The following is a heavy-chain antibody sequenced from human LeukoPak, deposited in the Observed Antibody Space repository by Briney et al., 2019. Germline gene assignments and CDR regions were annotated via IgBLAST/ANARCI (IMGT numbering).Heavy chain of an antibody. CDR1: GGSFSGYY. Sequence: SETLSLTCAVYGGSFSGYYWSWIRQPPGKGLEWIGEINHSGSTNYNPSLKSRVTISVDTSKNQFSLKLSSVTAADTAVYYCARSKNWNDDFDYWGQGTLVTVSS. V-gene: IGHV4-34*01. D-gene: IGHD1-1*01. J-gene: IGHJ4*02. CDR2: INHSGST. CDR3: ARSKNWNDDFDY.